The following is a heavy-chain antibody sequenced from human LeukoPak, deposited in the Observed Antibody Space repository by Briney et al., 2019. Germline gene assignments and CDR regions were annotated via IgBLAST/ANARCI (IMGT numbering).Heavy chain of an antibody. CDR1: GFTFSSYA. J-gene: IGHJ4*02. CDR3: AKVQAHCGGDCYSNHFYYFDY. D-gene: IGHD2-21*02. V-gene: IGHV3-23*01. CDR2: ISGSGGST. Sequence: PGGSLRLSCAASGFTFSSYAMSWVRQAPGKGLGWVSAISGSGGSTYYADSVKGRFTISRDNSKNTLYLQMNSLRAEDTAVYYCAKVQAHCGGDCYSNHFYYFDYWGQGTLVTVSS.